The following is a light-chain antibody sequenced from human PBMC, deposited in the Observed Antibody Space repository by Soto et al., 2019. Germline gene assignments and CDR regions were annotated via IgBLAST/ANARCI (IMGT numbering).Light chain of an antibody. CDR1: SSNIGSNI. Sequence: QAVLTQPPSASGTPGQRVTISCSGRSSNIGSNIVNWYQQLPGTAPKLLMYDNHQRPSGVPDRFSGSKSGTSASLAISGLQSEDEADYYCSTWDDSLNGWVFGGGTQLTVL. V-gene: IGLV1-44*01. CDR3: STWDDSLNGWV. CDR2: DNH. J-gene: IGLJ3*02.